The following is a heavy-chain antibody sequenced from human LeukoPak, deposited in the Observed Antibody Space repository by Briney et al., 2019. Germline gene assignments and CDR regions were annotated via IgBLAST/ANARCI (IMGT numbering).Heavy chain of an antibody. CDR3: ARLASRPDSGDGMDV. V-gene: IGHV5-51*01. Sequence: GESLKISCRVSGYSFTIYWIGWVRQMPGKGLEWMGRIYPGDSDTRFSPSFQGQVTLSADKSINTVYLQWSSLKASDTAMYYCARLASRPDSGDGMDVWGQGTTVTVSS. D-gene: IGHD2-21*01. CDR2: IYPGDSDT. J-gene: IGHJ6*02. CDR1: GYSFTIYW.